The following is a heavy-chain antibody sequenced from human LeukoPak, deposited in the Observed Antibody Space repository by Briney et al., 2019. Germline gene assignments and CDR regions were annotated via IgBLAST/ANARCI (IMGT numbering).Heavy chain of an antibody. D-gene: IGHD6-13*01. Sequence: ASVKVSCKASGGTFSSYAISWVRQAPGQGLEWMGGIIPIFGTANYAQKFQGRVTITADESTSTAYMELSSLRSEDTAVYYCAREREEVAAAGSGGNWFDPWGQGTLVTVSS. J-gene: IGHJ5*02. CDR1: GGTFSSYA. V-gene: IGHV1-69*13. CDR2: IIPIFGTA. CDR3: AREREEVAAAGSGGNWFDP.